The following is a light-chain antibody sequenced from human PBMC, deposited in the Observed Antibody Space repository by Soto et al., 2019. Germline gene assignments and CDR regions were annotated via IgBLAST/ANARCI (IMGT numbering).Light chain of an antibody. CDR1: QSVRTN. CDR2: RTS. J-gene: IGKJ2*01. V-gene: IGKV3-20*01. CDR3: QHYGNSPREVT. Sequence: EIVLTQSPATLSVSPGERATLSCRASQSVRTNVVWYQQKPGQAPRLLVYRTSIRVTGIPDRFSGSLSGTDFTLTISGLEPDDFAVYHCQHYGNSPREVTFGQGTKLEI.